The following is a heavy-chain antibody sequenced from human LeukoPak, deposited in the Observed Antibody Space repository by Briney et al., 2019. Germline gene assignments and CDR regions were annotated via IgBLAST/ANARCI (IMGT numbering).Heavy chain of an antibody. CDR2: IYHNGNT. CDR1: ADSISSPYY. Sequence: KPSETLSLTCTVSADSISSPYYWGWIRQSPGKGLEWIGNIYHNGNTYYNPSLKSRVTLSIDTSKNQFSLRLSSVTAADTAMYYCARVHGDYEISFDYWGQGTLVTVSS. J-gene: IGHJ4*02. V-gene: IGHV4-38-2*02. D-gene: IGHD4-17*01. CDR3: ARVHGDYEISFDY.